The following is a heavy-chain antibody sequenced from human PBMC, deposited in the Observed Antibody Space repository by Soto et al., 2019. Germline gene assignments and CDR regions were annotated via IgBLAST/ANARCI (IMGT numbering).Heavy chain of an antibody. CDR3: ASDAIWGGCMYV. CDR2: INSDGSAT. D-gene: IGHD3-16*01. V-gene: IGHV3-74*01. CDR1: GFTFSSYW. Sequence: EVQLVESGGGLVQPGGSLRLSCAASGFTFSSYWMYWVRQAPGKGLVWVSRINSDGSATNYADSAKGRFTISRDNAKNTLYLQIHSMRAEDTAVYDCASDAIWGGCMYVWGKGTTVTVSS. J-gene: IGHJ6*03.